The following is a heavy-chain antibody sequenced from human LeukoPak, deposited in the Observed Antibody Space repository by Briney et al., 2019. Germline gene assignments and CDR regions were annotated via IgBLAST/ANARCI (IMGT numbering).Heavy chain of an antibody. D-gene: IGHD3-22*01. CDR2: IWYDGSNK. CDR1: GFTFSSYG. J-gene: IGHJ4*02. V-gene: IGHV3-33*01. CDR3: ARGDDYDSIFPTEPEGY. Sequence: PGGSLRLSCAASGFTFSSYGMPWVRQAPGKGLEWVAVIWYDGSNKYYADSVKGRFTISRDNSKNTLYLQMNSLRAEDTAVYYCARGDDYDSIFPTEPEGYWGQGTLVTVSS.